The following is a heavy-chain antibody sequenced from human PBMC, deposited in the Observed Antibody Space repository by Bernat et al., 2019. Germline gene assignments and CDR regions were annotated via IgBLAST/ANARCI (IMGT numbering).Heavy chain of an antibody. D-gene: IGHD3-22*01. Sequence: QVQLVESGGGVVQPGRSLRLSCAASGFTFSSYGMHWVRQAPGKGLEWVAVISYDGSNKYYADSVKGRFTISRDNSKNTLYLQMNSLRAEDTAVYYLAEEAVWEYEENSGYDAFDIWGQGTMVTVSS. V-gene: IGHV3-30*18. CDR1: GFTFSSYG. J-gene: IGHJ3*02. CDR3: AEEAVWEYEENSGYDAFDI. CDR2: ISYDGSNK.